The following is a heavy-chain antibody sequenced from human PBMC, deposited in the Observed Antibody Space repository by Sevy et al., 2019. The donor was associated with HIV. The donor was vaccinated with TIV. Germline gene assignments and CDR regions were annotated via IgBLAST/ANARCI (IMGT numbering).Heavy chain of an antibody. D-gene: IGHD3-10*01. CDR1: GFTFSNAW. Sequence: GGSLRLSCAASGFTFSNAWMSWVRQAPGKGLEWVGRIKSKTDGGTTDYAAPVKGRFTISRDDSKNTLYLQMNSPKTQDTTVYYRTTRPTLTLLLWFGAPDYWGQGTLVTVSS. J-gene: IGHJ4*02. CDR3: TTRPTLTLLLWFGAPDY. V-gene: IGHV3-15*01. CDR2: IKSKTDGGTT.